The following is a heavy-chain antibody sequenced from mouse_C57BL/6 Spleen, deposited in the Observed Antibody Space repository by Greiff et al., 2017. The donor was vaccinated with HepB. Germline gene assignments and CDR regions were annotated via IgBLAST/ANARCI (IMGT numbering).Heavy chain of an antibody. D-gene: IGHD2-5*01. CDR1: GYTFTDYN. CDR3: ARSGAYYSNYWFAY. Sequence: VQLQQSGPELVKPGASVKIPCKASGYTFTDYNMDWVKQSHGKSLEWIGDINPNNGGTIYNQKFKGKATLTVDKSSSTAYMELRSLTSEDTAVYYCARSGAYYSNYWFAYWGQGTLVTVSA. CDR2: INPNNGGT. V-gene: IGHV1-18*01. J-gene: IGHJ3*01.